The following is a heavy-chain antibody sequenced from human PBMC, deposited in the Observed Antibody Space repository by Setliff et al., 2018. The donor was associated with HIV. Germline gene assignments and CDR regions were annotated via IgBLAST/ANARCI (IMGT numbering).Heavy chain of an antibody. V-gene: IGHV5-51*01. Sequence: PGESLKISCKGSGYSFSNYYIGWARQMPGKGLEWMGVIYPGDFDTRYSPSFQGQVTISADRSISTAYLQWSSLKASDTAMYYCARLFKGGLHYYDSSGYLSYMDVWGKGTTVTVSS. CDR2: IYPGDFDT. CDR3: ARLFKGGLHYYDSSGYLSYMDV. CDR1: GYSFSNYY. J-gene: IGHJ6*03. D-gene: IGHD3-22*01.